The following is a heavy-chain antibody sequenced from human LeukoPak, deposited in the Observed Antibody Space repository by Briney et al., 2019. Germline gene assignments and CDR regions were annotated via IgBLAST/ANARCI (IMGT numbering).Heavy chain of an antibody. CDR1: GYSFTNYY. D-gene: IGHD5-18*01. CDR3: ARDMWDTAMDGAFDS. Sequence: ASVKVSCKASGYSFTNYYMHWVRQAPGQGLQWMGIINPSGGATSYAQKFQGRVTMTRDTSTSTVYMELSSLRSEDTALYYCARDMWDTAMDGAFDSWGQGTLVTVSS. CDR2: INPSGGAT. J-gene: IGHJ4*02. V-gene: IGHV1-46*01.